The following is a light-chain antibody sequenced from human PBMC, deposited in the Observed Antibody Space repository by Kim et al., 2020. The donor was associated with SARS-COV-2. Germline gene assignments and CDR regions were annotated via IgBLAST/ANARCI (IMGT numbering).Light chain of an antibody. Sequence: PGQSITISCTGTNSDVGSYNRVSWYQQHPGNAPKLMIYDVSKRPSGVSNRFSGSKSGNTASLTISGLQAEDEADYYCSSYSTTTVLFGGGTQLTVL. CDR1: NSDVGSYNR. V-gene: IGLV2-14*04. J-gene: IGLJ2*01. CDR3: SSYSTTTVL. CDR2: DVS.